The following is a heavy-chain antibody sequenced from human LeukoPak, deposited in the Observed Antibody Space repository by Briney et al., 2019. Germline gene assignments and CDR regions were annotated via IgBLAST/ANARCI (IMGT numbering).Heavy chain of an antibody. CDR1: GYTFTGYY. CDR3: ARGEKPETVAGPTDYYYYYGMDV. CDR2: INSNSGGT. V-gene: IGHV1-2*02. Sequence: ASVKVSCKASGYTFTGYYMHWVRQAPGQGLEWMGWINSNSGGTKYAQKFQGRVTMTRDTAISTVYMELSRVRSDDTDVYYCARGEKPETVAGPTDYYYYYGMDVWGQGTTVTVSS. J-gene: IGHJ6*02. D-gene: IGHD6-19*01.